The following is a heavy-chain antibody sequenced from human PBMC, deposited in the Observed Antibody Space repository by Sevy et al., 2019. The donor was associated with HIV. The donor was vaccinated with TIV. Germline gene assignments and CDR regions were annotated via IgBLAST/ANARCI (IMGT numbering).Heavy chain of an antibody. CDR2: ISYSGST. J-gene: IGHJ5*02. V-gene: IGHV4-59*08. D-gene: IGHD3-3*01. CDR1: GGSISSYY. CDR3: ARKGVSAYDDTFDP. Sequence: SETLSLTCTVSGGSISSYYWSWIRQPPGKGLEWIGYISYSGSTNYNPSLKSRVTISIDTPKNQFSLKLSSMTAADTAVYYCARKGVSAYDDTFDPWGQGTLVTVSS.